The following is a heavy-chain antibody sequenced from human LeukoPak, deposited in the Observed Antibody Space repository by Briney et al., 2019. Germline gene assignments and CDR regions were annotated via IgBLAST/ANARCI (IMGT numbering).Heavy chain of an antibody. CDR2: IKPVGTTK. CDR1: GFPFSSYS. Sequence: GSLRLSCAASGFPFSSYSMTWVRQAPGKGLEWVANIKPVGTTKFYVDSVKGRFTISRDNALNSLYLQMNSLRAEDTAIYYCARSIPYGTTWYGRSDYWGQGTLVTVSS. CDR3: ARSIPYGTTWYGRSDY. V-gene: IGHV3-7*03. J-gene: IGHJ4*02. D-gene: IGHD6-13*01.